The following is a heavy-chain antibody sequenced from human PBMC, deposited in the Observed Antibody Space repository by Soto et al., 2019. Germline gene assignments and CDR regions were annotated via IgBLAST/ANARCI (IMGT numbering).Heavy chain of an antibody. J-gene: IGHJ6*02. CDR1: GYTFTSYG. D-gene: IGHD3-9*01. CDR2: ISAYNGNT. CDR3: ARDAHYDILTGYHGMDV. V-gene: IGHV1-18*01. Sequence: ASVKVSCKASGYTFTSYGISWVRQAPGQGLEWMGWISAYNGNTNYAQKPQGRVTMTTDTSTSTAYMELRSLRSDDTAVYYCARDAHYDILTGYHGMDVWGQGTTVTVSS.